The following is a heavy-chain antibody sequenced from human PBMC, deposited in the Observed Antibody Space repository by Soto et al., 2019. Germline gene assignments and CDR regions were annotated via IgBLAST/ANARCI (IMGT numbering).Heavy chain of an antibody. CDR1: GYSFTSYG. Sequence: ASVKVSCKASGYSFTSYGINWVRQAPGQGLEWMGWISTYNGDTNYAQKLQGRVTMTTDTSTTTAYMELRSLRSDDTAVYYCARGDSTGSPRGWFDPWGQGTLVTVSS. CDR2: ISTYNGDT. V-gene: IGHV1-18*04. D-gene: IGHD6-19*01. J-gene: IGHJ5*02. CDR3: ARGDSTGSPRGWFDP.